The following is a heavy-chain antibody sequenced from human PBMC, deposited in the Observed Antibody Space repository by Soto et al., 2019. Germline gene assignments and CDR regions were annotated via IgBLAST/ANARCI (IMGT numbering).Heavy chain of an antibody. CDR2: IYYSGST. V-gene: IGHV4-59*01. J-gene: IGHJ6*02. CDR3: ARGEGDAGAYSSGWYRTADYYGMDV. D-gene: IGHD6-19*01. Sequence: SETLSLTCTVSGGSISSYYWSWIRQPPGKGLEWIGYIYYSGSTNYNPSLKSRVTISVDTSKNQFSLKLSSVTAVDTAVYYCARGEGDAGAYSSGWYRTADYYGMDVWGQGTTVTVSS. CDR1: GGSISSYY.